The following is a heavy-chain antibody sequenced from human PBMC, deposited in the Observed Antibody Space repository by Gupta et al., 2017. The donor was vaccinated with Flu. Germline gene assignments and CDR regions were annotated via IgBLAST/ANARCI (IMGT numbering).Heavy chain of an antibody. V-gene: IGHV1-46*01. D-gene: IGHD6-19*01. J-gene: IGHJ4*02. CDR1: GYTFTRFY. CDR3: ASWGSGRYSTFDY. CDR2: IDPSGGGT. Sequence: QVQLVQSGAEVQKPGASVQVSCKASGYTFTRFYMHWVRQAPGQGLEWMGVIDPSGGGTTYAQKFQGRVTLTRDTSTSTVSMELSSLRSEDTAIYYCASWGSGRYSTFDYWGLGTLVTVSS.